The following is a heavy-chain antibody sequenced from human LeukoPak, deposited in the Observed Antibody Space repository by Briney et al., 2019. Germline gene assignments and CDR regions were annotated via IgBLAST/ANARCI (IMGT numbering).Heavy chain of an antibody. V-gene: IGHV1-18*01. D-gene: IGHD6-19*01. Sequence: GASVKVSCKGSGYTFTSYGISWVRQAPGQGLEWMGWISAYNGNTNYAQKLQGRVTMTTDTSTSTAYMELRSLRSDDTAVYYCARDRGYSSGWYYELSHEYNWFDPWGQGTLVTVSS. CDR3: ARDRGYSSGWYYELSHEYNWFDP. J-gene: IGHJ5*02. CDR2: ISAYNGNT. CDR1: GYTFTSYG.